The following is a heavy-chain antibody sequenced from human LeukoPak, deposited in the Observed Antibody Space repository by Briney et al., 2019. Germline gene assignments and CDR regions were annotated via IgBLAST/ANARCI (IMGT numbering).Heavy chain of an antibody. CDR2: ISYDGSNK. J-gene: IGHJ4*02. V-gene: IGHV3-30-3*01. CDR3: AREPIAAAGTGGDY. CDR1: GFTFSSYA. D-gene: IGHD6-13*01. Sequence: PGRSLGLSCAASGFTFSSYAMHWVRQAPGKRLEWVAVISYDGSNKYYADSVKGRFTISRDNSKNTLYLQMNSLRAEDTAVYYCAREPIAAAGTGGDYWGQGTLVTVSS.